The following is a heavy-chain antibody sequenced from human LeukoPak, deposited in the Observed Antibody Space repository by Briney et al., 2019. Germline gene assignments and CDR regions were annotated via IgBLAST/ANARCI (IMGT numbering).Heavy chain of an antibody. D-gene: IGHD2-15*01. CDR3: ARDPQGYCSGGSCDATVGAFDI. J-gene: IGHJ3*02. Sequence: PSETLSLTCAVYGGSFSGYYWSWIRQPPGKGLEWIGEINHSGSTNYNPSLKSRVTISVDKSKNQFSLKLSSVTAADTAVYYCARDPQGYCSGGSCDATVGAFDIWGQGTMVTVSS. CDR2: INHSGST. CDR1: GGSFSGYY. V-gene: IGHV4-34*01.